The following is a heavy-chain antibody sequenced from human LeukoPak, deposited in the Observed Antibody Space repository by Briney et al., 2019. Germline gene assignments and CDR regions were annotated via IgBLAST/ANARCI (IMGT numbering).Heavy chain of an antibody. CDR1: GGTFSSYA. CDR2: IIPIFGTA. D-gene: IGHD2-2*01. CDR3: AQGFVPAARYSAEYFQH. Sequence: SVKVSCKASGGTFSSYAISWVRQAPGQGLEWMGGIIPIFGTANYAQKFQGRVTITTDESTSTAYMELSSLRSEDTAVYYCAQGFVPAARYSAEYFQHWGQGTLVTVSS. J-gene: IGHJ1*01. V-gene: IGHV1-69*05.